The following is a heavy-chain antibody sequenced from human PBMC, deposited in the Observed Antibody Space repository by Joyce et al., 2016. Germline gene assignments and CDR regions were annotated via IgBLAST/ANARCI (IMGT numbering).Heavy chain of an antibody. CDR2: ISYDGIYK. CDR1: GLTLSNYG. V-gene: IGHV3-30*18. CDR3: AKILTATYSSGWFLDY. J-gene: IGHJ4*02. Sequence: QVQLVESGGGVVQPGRSLRLSCAASGLTLSNYGVHWVRQAPGKGLEWVEVISYDGIYKYYADSVKGRFTSSRENSKNTVFLEMNSLRTEDTAVYYCAKILTATYSSGWFLDYWGQGTLVTVSS. D-gene: IGHD6-25*01.